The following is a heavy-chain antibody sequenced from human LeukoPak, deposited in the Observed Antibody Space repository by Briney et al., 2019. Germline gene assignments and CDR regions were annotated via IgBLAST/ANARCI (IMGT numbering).Heavy chain of an antibody. CDR2: IKQDGSEK. D-gene: IGHD3-3*01. CDR1: GFTFSSYA. J-gene: IGHJ4*02. CDR3: ARPIFGVVIGFDY. V-gene: IGHV3-7*01. Sequence: PGGSLRLSCAASGFTFSSYAMSWVRQAPGKGLEWVANIKQDGSEKYYVDSVKGRFTISRDNAKNSLYLQMNSLRAEDTAVYYCARPIFGVVIGFDYWGQGTLVTVSS.